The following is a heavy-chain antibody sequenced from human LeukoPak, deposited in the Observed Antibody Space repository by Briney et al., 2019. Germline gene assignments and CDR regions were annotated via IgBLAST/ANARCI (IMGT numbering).Heavy chain of an antibody. CDR3: TKCAAGGGSCYGWY. V-gene: IGHV3-23*01. CDR2: ITSGGDT. D-gene: IGHD2-15*01. J-gene: IGHJ4*02. CDR1: GFTFNSYA. Sequence: GGSLRLSCAATGFTFNSYAMTWVRQAPGKGLEWVSAITSGGDTYYADSVKGRFTISRDNSKNTLYLQMSNLGAEDTAVYYCTKCAAGGGSCYGWYWGQGTLVTVSS.